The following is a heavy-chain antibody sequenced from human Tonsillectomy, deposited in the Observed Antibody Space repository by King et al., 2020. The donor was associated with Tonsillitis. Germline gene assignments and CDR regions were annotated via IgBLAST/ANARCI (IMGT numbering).Heavy chain of an antibody. CDR1: GFTFSSYA. D-gene: IGHD1-1*01. J-gene: IGHJ4*02. Sequence: VQLQESGGGLVQPGGSLRLSCAASGFTFSSYAMSWVRQAPGKGLEWVSAISGSGGSTYYADSVKGRFTMSRDNSKNTLYLQMNSLRAEDTAVYYCAKDVRYGLLEFDYWGQGTLVTVSS. CDR3: AKDVRYGLLEFDY. V-gene: IGHV3-23*01. CDR2: ISGSGGST.